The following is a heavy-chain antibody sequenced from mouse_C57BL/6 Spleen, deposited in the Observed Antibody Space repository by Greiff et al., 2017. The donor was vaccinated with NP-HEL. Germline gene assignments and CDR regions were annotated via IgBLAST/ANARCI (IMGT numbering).Heavy chain of an antibody. Sequence: SGAELVRPGSSVKMSCKTSGYTFTSYGINWVKQRPGQGLEWIGYIYLGNGYTEYNEKFKGKATLTSDTSSSTAYMQLSSLTSEDSAIYFCAITTVGATRGFDYWGQGTTLTVSS. CDR1: GYTFTSYG. J-gene: IGHJ2*01. CDR2: IYLGNGYT. CDR3: AITTVGATRGFDY. V-gene: IGHV1-58*01. D-gene: IGHD1-1*01.